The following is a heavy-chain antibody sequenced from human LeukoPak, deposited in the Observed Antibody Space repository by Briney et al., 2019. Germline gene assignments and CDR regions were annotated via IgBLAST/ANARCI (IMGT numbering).Heavy chain of an antibody. J-gene: IGHJ2*01. CDR3: TSGYSQLDWYFDL. CDR1: GFTFSSSP. Sequence: GGSLRLSCAASGFTFSSSPMSWVRQAPGKGLEWVSVIYSGGSTYYADSVKGRFTISRHNSKNTLYLQMNSLRTEDTAVYYCTSGYSQLDWYFDLWGRGTLVTVSS. CDR2: IYSGGST. V-gene: IGHV3-53*04. D-gene: IGHD5-18*01.